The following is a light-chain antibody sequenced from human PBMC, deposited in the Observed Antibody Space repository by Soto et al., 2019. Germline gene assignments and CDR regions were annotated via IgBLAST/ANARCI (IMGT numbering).Light chain of an antibody. J-gene: IGKJ1*01. CDR3: QHYNTWPRT. V-gene: IGKV3-15*01. Sequence: EIVMTQSPATLSVSPGERATLSCRSSQSVSSNLAWYQQKPAQPPRLLIYGASTRATGIPARFSGSGSETEVTLTIRSLQSEDFAVYYCQHYNTWPRTFGQGTKVEIK. CDR2: GAS. CDR1: QSVSSN.